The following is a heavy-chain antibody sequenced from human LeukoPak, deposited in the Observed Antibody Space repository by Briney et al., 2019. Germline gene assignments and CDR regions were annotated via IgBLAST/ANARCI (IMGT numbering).Heavy chain of an antibody. CDR1: GFTFSSYA. V-gene: IGHV3-23*01. J-gene: IGHJ4*02. CDR2: ISGSGGST. CDR3: AKDRSGSYSGNYFDY. D-gene: IGHD1-26*01. Sequence: GGSLRLSCAASGFTFSSYAMSWVRQAPGKGLEWASAISGSGGSTYYADSVKGRFTISRDNSKNTLYLQMNSLRAEDTAVYYCAKDRSGSYSGNYFDYWGQGTLVTVSS.